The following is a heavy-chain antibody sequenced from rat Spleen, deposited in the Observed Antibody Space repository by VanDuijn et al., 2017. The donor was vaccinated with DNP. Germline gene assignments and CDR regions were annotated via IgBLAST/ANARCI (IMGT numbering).Heavy chain of an antibody. D-gene: IGHD1-1*01. Sequence: EVQLVESGGDLVQPGRSLKLSCTASGFTFSDYNMAWVRQAPKKGLEWVASISTGGGNTYYRDSVKGRFTISRDNARSILYLQMDSLGSEDTATYYCTRRDSSLLLHGFFDYWGQGVMVTVSS. J-gene: IGHJ2*01. CDR2: ISTGGGNT. CDR3: TRRDSSLLLHGFFDY. CDR1: GFTFSDYN. V-gene: IGHV5S23*01.